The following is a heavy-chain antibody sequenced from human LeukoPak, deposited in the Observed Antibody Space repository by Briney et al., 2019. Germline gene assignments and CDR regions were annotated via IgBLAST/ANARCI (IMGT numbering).Heavy chain of an antibody. Sequence: ASVKVSCKASGYTFTSYAMHWVRQAPRQRLEWMGRINAGNGNTKYSQKFQGRVTITRDTSASTAYMELSSLRSEDTAVYYCARGWGSTSDYYYGMDVWGQGTTVTVSS. J-gene: IGHJ6*02. D-gene: IGHD2-2*01. CDR2: INAGNGNT. CDR1: GYTFTSYA. CDR3: ARGWGSTSDYYYGMDV. V-gene: IGHV1-3*01.